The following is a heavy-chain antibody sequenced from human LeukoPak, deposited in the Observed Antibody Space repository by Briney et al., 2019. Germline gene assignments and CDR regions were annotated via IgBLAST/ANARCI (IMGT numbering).Heavy chain of an antibody. V-gene: IGHV4-34*01. CDR1: GGSFSGYY. CDR3: ARGKGYSYGYFWFDP. Sequence: SETLSLTCAVYGGSFSGYYWSWIRQPPGNGLEGIGEINHSGSTNYNPSLKSRVTISVDTSKNQFSLKLSSVTAADTAVYYCARGKGYSYGYFWFDPWGQGTLVTVSS. CDR2: INHSGST. J-gene: IGHJ5*02. D-gene: IGHD5-18*01.